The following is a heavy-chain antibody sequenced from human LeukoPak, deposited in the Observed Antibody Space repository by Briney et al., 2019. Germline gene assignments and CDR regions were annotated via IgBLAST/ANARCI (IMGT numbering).Heavy chain of an antibody. V-gene: IGHV1-2*02. CDR1: GYTFTGYY. Sequence: GASVKVSCKASGYTFTGYYMHCVRQAPGQGLAWMGWINPNSGGTNYAQKFQGRVTMTRDTSISTAYMELSRLRSDDTAVYYCARVTNRVGAEEDYWGQGTLVTVSS. J-gene: IGHJ4*02. D-gene: IGHD1-26*01. CDR2: INPNSGGT. CDR3: ARVTNRVGAEEDY.